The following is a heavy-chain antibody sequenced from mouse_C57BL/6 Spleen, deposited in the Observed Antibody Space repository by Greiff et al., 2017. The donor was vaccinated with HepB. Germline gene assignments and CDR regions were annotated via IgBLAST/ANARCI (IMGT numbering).Heavy chain of an antibody. J-gene: IGHJ4*01. D-gene: IGHD2-2*01. CDR1: GYTFTSYW. Sequence: QVQLQQPGAELVKPGASVKMSCKASGYTFTSYWITWVKQRPGQGLEWIGDIYPGSGSTNYNEKFKSKATLTVDTSSSTAYMQLSSLTSEDSAVYYGARGGRVTRGYYAMDYWGQGTSVTVSS. CDR3: ARGGRVTRGYYAMDY. CDR2: IYPGSGST. V-gene: IGHV1-55*01.